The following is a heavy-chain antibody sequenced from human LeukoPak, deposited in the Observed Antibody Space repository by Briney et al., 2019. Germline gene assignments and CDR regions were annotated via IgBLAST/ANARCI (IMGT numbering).Heavy chain of an antibody. V-gene: IGHV3-30-3*01. CDR3: APGSGTYSSPPSDYYMDV. CDR1: GFTFSSYA. Sequence: GGSLRLSCAASGFTFSSYAMHWVRQAPGKGLEWVAVISYDGSNKYYADSVKGRFTISRDNSKNTLYLQMNSLRAEDTAVYYCAPGSGTYSSPPSDYYMDVWGKGTTVTVSS. CDR2: ISYDGSNK. D-gene: IGHD6-13*01. J-gene: IGHJ6*03.